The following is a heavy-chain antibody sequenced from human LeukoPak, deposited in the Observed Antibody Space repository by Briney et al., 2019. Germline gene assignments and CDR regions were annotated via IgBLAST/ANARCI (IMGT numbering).Heavy chain of an antibody. CDR1: GFTVSSNY. Sequence: GGSLRLSCAASGFTVSSNYMSWVRQAPGKGLEWVSVIYSGGSTYYADSVKGRFTISRDNSKNTLYLQMNSLRAEDTAVYYCARDRDSSGWYRAFDIWGQGTMVTVSS. CDR2: IYSGGST. D-gene: IGHD6-19*01. V-gene: IGHV3-53*01. CDR3: ARDRDSSGWYRAFDI. J-gene: IGHJ3*02.